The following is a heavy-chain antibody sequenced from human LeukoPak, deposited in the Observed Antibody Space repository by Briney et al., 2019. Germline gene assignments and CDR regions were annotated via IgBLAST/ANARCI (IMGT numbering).Heavy chain of an antibody. CDR1: GFTFSTYW. V-gene: IGHV3-7*01. D-gene: IGHD5-12*01. J-gene: IGHJ5*02. Sequence: PGGSLRLSCAASGFTFSTYWMAWVRQAPGKGLEWVAGIKYDGIEKYYVDSVRGRFTISRDNAKNSLYLHMNSLRVDDTAVYYCARNLVAEPTGDWFDPWGQGTLVTVSS. CDR2: IKYDGIEK. CDR3: ARNLVAEPTGDWFDP.